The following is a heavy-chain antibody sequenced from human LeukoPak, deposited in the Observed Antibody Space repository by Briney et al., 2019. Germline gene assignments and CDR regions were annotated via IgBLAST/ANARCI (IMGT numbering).Heavy chain of an antibody. CDR3: ARGSGAYRGATNY. CDR1: GGSISSYY. V-gene: IGHV4-39*07. Sequence: SETLSLTCTVSGGSISSYYWGWIRQPPGKGLEWIGSIYYSGSTYYNPSLKSRVTISVDTSKNQFSLKLSSVTAADTAVYYCARGSGAYRGATNYWGQGTLVTVSS. J-gene: IGHJ4*02. CDR2: IYYSGST. D-gene: IGHD1-26*01.